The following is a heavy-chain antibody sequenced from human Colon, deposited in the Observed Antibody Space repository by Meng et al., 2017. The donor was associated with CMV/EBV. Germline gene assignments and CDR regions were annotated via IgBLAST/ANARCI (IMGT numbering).Heavy chain of an antibody. Sequence: ASVKVSFKASGYTFTGHHLHWVRQVPGQGLEWMGWINNNSGGTKYAQKFQGRVTMTRDTSISTAYMELTSLRSDDTDVYYCERDLVVVIPDDLWGQGTLVTVSS. J-gene: IGHJ5*02. CDR2: INNNSGGT. D-gene: IGHD2-2*01. CDR1: GYTFTGHH. V-gene: IGHV1-2*02. CDR3: ERDLVVVIPDDL.